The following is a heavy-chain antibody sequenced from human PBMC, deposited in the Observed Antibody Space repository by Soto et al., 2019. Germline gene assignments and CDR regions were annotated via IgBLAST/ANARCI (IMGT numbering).Heavy chain of an antibody. CDR3: ARYDAFKAFDL. CDR1: GFTFNSYS. Sequence: GSLRLSCAASGFTFNSYSVNWVRQAPGKGLEWVASISSGSVYIDFADSVKGRFTISRDDVTNSVSLQMDSLRVEDTGIYYCARYDAFKAFDLWGQGTMVTVSS. V-gene: IGHV3-21*01. CDR2: ISSGSVYI. D-gene: IGHD1-1*01. J-gene: IGHJ3*01.